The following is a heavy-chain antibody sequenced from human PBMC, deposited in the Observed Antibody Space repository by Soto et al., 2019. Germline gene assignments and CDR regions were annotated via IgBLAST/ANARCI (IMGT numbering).Heavy chain of an antibody. CDR2: ISSSSTYL. V-gene: IGHV3-21*01. D-gene: IGHD2-15*01. Sequence: ESGGGLVKPGGSLRLSCAASGFTFSSYSMNWVRQAPGKGLEWVSSISSSSTYLYYAESVKGRFTISRDNAKNSLYLQMNSLRAEDTAVYYCARGRIGYCSGGSCWTDAFDIWGQGTMVTVSS. J-gene: IGHJ3*02. CDR3: ARGRIGYCSGGSCWTDAFDI. CDR1: GFTFSSYS.